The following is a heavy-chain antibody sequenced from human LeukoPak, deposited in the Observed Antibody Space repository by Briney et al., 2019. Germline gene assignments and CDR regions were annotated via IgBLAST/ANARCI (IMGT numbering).Heavy chain of an antibody. J-gene: IGHJ4*02. CDR3: ARDRWGSSGWYYFDY. Sequence: SETLSLTCSVSGGSISSTTYYWGWIRQPPGKDLEWIGSLYYRGSTYSNPSLTSRVTISVDTSKNQLPLILSSVTAADTAVYYCARDRWGSSGWYYFDYWGQGTLVTVSS. D-gene: IGHD6-19*01. CDR1: GGSISSTTYY. CDR2: LYYRGST. V-gene: IGHV4-39*02.